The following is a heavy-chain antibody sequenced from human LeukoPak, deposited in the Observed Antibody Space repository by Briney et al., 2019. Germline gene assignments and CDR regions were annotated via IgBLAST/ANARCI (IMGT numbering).Heavy chain of an antibody. V-gene: IGHV1-8*01. J-gene: IGHJ4*02. CDR2: MNPYNGNT. CDR1: GYTYTSYD. CDR3: ARGLKVAGTYSY. D-gene: IGHD6-19*01. Sequence: RASVKVSCKASGYTYTSYDIYWVRQATGQGLECMGWMNPYNGNTGYAQKFQGRVTMTRNTSISTAYMELSSLRSEDTAVYYCARGLKVAGTYSYWGQGTLVTVSS.